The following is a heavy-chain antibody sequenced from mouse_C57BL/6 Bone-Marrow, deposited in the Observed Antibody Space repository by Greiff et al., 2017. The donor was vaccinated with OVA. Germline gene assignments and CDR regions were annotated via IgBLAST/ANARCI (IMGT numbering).Heavy chain of an antibody. D-gene: IGHD2-2*01. CDR2: IDPENGDT. CDR3: TTFHGYYLDY. J-gene: IGHJ2*01. V-gene: IGHV14-4*01. Sequence: VQLQQSGPELVKPGASVKISCKASGYSFTGYYMHWVKQRPEQGLEWIGWIDPENGDTEYASKFQGKATITADTSSNTAYLQLSSLTSEDTAVYYCTTFHGYYLDYWGQGTTLTVSS. CDR1: GYSFTGYY.